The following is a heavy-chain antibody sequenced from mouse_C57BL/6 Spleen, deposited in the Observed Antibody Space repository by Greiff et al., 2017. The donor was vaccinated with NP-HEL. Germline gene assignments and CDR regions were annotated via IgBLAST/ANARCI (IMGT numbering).Heavy chain of an antibody. D-gene: IGHD4-1*01. CDR2: ISNGGGST. V-gene: IGHV5-12*01. CDR1: GFTFSDYY. CDR3: ARRTGTGFLYAMDY. Sequence: EVMLVESGGGLVQPGGSLKLSCAASGFTFSDYYMYWVRQTPEKRLEWVAYISNGGGSTYYPDTVKGRFTISRDNAKNTLYLQMSRLKSEDTAMYYCARRTGTGFLYAMDYWGQGTSVTVSS. J-gene: IGHJ4*01.